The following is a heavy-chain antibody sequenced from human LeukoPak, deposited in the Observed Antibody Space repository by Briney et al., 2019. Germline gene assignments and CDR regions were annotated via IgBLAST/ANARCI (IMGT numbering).Heavy chain of an antibody. V-gene: IGHV3-11*06. CDR2: ISSSSQT. D-gene: IGHD4-17*01. CDR3: ARDGTATNYFYYGMDV. CDR1: GFTFSDYY. Sequence: GGSLRPSCAASGFTFSDYYMSWIRQAPGKGLEWVSHISSSSQTNYADSVKGRFTISRDNAKNSLYLQMHSLRAEDTAVYYCARDGTATNYFYYGMDVWGKGITVTVSS. J-gene: IGHJ6*04.